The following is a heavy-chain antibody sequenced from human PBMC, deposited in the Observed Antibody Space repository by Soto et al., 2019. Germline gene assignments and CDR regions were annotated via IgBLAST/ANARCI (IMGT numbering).Heavy chain of an antibody. CDR3: ATPGIAVAFGTLDY. CDR1: GGSISSSSYY. V-gene: IGHV4-39*01. D-gene: IGHD6-19*01. Sequence: QLQLQESGPGLVKPSETLSLTCTVSGGSISSSSYYWGWIRQPPGKGLEWIGSIYYSGSTYYNPSLKSRVTISVDTSKNQFSLKLSCVTAADTAVYYCATPGIAVAFGTLDYWGQGTLVTVSS. J-gene: IGHJ4*02. CDR2: IYYSGST.